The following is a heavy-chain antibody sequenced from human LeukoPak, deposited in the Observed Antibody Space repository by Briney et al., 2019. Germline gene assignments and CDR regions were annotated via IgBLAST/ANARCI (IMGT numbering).Heavy chain of an antibody. Sequence: GASVKVSCKASGYTFTSYDINWVRQATGQGLEWMGWMNPNSGNTGYAQKFQGRVTITRNTSISTAYMELSSLRSEDTAVYYCAGGSYSSSWYVYWGQGTLVTVSS. CDR3: AGGSYSSSWYVY. J-gene: IGHJ4*02. CDR1: GYTFTSYD. D-gene: IGHD6-13*01. CDR2: MNPNSGNT. V-gene: IGHV1-8*03.